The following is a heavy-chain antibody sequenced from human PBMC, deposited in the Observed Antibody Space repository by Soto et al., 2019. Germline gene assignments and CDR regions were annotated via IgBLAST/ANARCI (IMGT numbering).Heavy chain of an antibody. CDR3: ARDQSWHDLVWWFDP. CDR2: ISGSGGST. Sequence: HPGGSLRLSCAASGFTFSSYAMNWVRQAPGKGLEWVSAISGSGGSTYYADSVKGRFTISRDNSKNTLYLQMNSLTSEDTAVYYCARDQSWHDLVWWFDPWGQGTLVTVSS. D-gene: IGHD1-1*01. J-gene: IGHJ5*02. V-gene: IGHV3-23*01. CDR1: GFTFSSYA.